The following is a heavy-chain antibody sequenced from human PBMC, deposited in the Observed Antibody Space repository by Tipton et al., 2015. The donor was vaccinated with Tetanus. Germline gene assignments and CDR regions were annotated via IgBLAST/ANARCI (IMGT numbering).Heavy chain of an antibody. D-gene: IGHD1-1*01. CDR1: GGTFGSYA. Sequence: QSGAEVKKPGSSVKVSCEASGGTFGSYAVNWVRQAPGQGLEWMGGIIPHFGTVEYSQKFEGRVTITADKSSSPAYMELTSLRSEATAGYYGARGHRHDPKTFYAMDRWGPGTTVTVSS. CDR3: ARGHRHDPKTFYAMDR. J-gene: IGHJ6*02. CDR2: IIPHFGTV. V-gene: IGHV1-69*06.